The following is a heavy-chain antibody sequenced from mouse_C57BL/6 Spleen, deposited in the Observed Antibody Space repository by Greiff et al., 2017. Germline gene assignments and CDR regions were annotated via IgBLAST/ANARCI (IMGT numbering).Heavy chain of an antibody. V-gene: IGHV5-12*01. Sequence: DPGGGLVQPGGSLKLSCAASGFTFSDYYMYWVRQTPEKRLEWVAYISNGGGSTYYPDTVKGRFTISRDNAKNTLYLQMSRLKSEDTAMYYCAREGGTDYYAMDYWGQGTSVTVSS. CDR1: GFTFSDYY. CDR3: AREGGTDYYAMDY. J-gene: IGHJ4*01. D-gene: IGHD3-3*01. CDR2: ISNGGGST.